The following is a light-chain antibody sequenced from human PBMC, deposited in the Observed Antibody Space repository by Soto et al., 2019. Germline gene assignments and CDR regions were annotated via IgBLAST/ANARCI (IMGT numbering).Light chain of an antibody. V-gene: IGKV3-15*01. CDR1: QSVSRN. CDR3: QQYNNWPPMA. J-gene: IGKJ1*01. CDR2: GAS. Sequence: EIVMPQSPATLSVSPGERATLSCRASQSVSRNLAWYQQKPGQAPRLLIYGASTRATGIPARFSGSGSGTEFTLTISSLQSEDFAVYYCQQYNNWPPMAFGQGTKVEIK.